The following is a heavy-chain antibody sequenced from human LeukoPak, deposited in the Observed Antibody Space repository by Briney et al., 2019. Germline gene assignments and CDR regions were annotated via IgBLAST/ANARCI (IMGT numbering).Heavy chain of an antibody. D-gene: IGHD2-2*01. CDR3: ARDVGYCSSTSCYARNFDY. J-gene: IGHJ4*02. Sequence: PGGSLRLSCAASGLTFSSYSMNWVRQAPGKGLEWVSSISSSSSYIYYADSVKGRFTISRDNAKNSLYLQMNSLRAEDTAVYYCARDVGYCSSTSCYARNFDYWGQGTLVTVSS. V-gene: IGHV3-21*01. CDR2: ISSSSSYI. CDR1: GLTFSSYS.